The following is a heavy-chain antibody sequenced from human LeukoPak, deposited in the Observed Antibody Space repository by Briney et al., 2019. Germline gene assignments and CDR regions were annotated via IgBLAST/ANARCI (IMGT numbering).Heavy chain of an antibody. CDR2: ISLIGGST. J-gene: IGHJ6*04. CDR3: AELGITMIGGV. V-gene: IGHV3-23*01. Sequence: GGSLRLSCAASGFTFSSYAMSWVRQPPGKGLEWVSTISLIGGSTYYADSVKGRFTISRDNAKNSLYLQMNSLRAEDTAVYYCAELGITMIGGVWGKGTTVTISS. D-gene: IGHD3-10*02. CDR1: GFTFSSYA.